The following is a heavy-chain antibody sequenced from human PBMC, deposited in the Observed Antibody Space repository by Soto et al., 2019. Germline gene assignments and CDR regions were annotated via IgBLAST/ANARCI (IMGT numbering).Heavy chain of an antibody. CDR1: GFTFSDKL. CDR2: LNPDTGNT. Sequence: QVQLVQSGAELKKPGASVNISCTASGFTFSDKLINWVRQAPGQGLEWMGWLNPDTGNTRYSETFQGRVTISRHSSAIIAYVERMDLQPADTALYFCARDRHIIGPRANDAVAVWGQGNMITVSS. V-gene: IGHV1-3*01. J-gene: IGHJ3*01. CDR3: ARDRHIIGPRANDAVAV.